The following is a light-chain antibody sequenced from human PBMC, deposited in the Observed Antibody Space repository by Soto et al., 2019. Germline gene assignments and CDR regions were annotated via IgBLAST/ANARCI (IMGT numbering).Light chain of an antibody. CDR2: EVS. CDR3: SLYGGCNTLV. V-gene: IGLV2-8*01. Sequence: QSALTQPPSASGSPGQSVTISCTGSSSDVGGYNYVSWYQQHPGKAPKLMIYEVSKRPSGVPDRLSGSKSGNTASLTVSGLQAEEKAYYYFSLYGGCNTLVFGRGTKVTVL. J-gene: IGLJ2*01. CDR1: SSDVGGYNY.